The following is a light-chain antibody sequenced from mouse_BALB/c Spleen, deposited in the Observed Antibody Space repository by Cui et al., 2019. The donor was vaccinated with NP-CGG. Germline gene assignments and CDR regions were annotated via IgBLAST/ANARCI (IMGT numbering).Light chain of an antibody. CDR3: ALWYSNHWV. V-gene: IGLV1*01. CDR2: GTN. J-gene: IGLJ1*01. Sequence: QAVVTQESALTTSPGETVTLTCRSCTGAVTSRNYANWVQEKPDHLFTGLIGGTNNRAPGVPARFSGSLIGDKAALTITGAQTEDEAIYFCALWYSNHWVFGGGTKLTVL. CDR1: TGAVTSRNY.